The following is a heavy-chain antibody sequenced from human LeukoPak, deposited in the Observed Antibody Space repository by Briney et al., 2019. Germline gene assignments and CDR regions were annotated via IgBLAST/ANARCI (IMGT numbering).Heavy chain of an antibody. J-gene: IGHJ5*02. CDR1: GFTFSSYG. D-gene: IGHD6-13*01. CDR2: IRYDGSNK. Sequence: GASVKVSCKASGFTFSSYGMHWVRQAPGKGLEWVAFIRYDGSNKYYADSVKGRFTISRDNSKNTLYLQMNSLRAEDTAVYYCAKDLFGSSYWFDPWGQGTLVTVSS. V-gene: IGHV3-30*02. CDR3: AKDLFGSSYWFDP.